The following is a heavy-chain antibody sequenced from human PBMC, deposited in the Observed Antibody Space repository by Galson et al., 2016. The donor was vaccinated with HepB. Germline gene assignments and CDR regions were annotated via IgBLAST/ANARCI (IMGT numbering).Heavy chain of an antibody. V-gene: IGHV2-5*02. CDR1: GFSLDTSGLA. Sequence: PALVKPTQTLTLTCTFSGFSLDTSGLAVGWIRQPPGEAPEWVALIYWDDDKRFSPSLMHRLTITKDTSKNQVVLTMTNMDPLDTATYYCVHLYGWLADYWGQGIQVTVSS. CDR3: VHLYGWLADY. D-gene: IGHD6-19*01. CDR2: IYWDDDK. J-gene: IGHJ4*02.